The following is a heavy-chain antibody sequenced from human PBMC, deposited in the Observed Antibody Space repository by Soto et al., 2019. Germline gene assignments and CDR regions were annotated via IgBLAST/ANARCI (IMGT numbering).Heavy chain of an antibody. V-gene: IGHV3-30*18. CDR3: AKGSIVGATKDWFDP. J-gene: IGHJ5*02. Sequence: GGYLSLSCAASGFTFSSYGMYWVRQAPGKGLEWVAVISYDGSSKYYADSVKGRLTISRDNSENTLYLQMNSLRAEDTAVYSCAKGSIVGATKDWFDPWGQGTLVTVSS. D-gene: IGHD1-26*01. CDR2: ISYDGSSK. CDR1: GFTFSSYG.